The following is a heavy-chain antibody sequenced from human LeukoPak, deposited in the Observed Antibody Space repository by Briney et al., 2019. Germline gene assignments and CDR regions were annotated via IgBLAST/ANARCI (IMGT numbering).Heavy chain of an antibody. CDR3: ARDLLSDDYGDYGSTPLNAFDF. D-gene: IGHD4-17*01. CDR1: GGSISSYY. Sequence: SETLSLTCTVSGGSISSYYWSWIRQPAGKGLEWIGRLYTSGSTNYNPSLKSRVTMSVDTSKNQFSLKLSSVTAADTAVYYCARDLLSDDYGDYGSTPLNAFDFWGQGTMVTVSS. V-gene: IGHV4-4*07. CDR2: LYTSGST. J-gene: IGHJ3*01.